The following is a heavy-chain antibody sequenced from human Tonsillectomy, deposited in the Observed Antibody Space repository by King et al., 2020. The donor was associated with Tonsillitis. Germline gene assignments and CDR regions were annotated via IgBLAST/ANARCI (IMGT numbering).Heavy chain of an antibody. J-gene: IGHJ6*02. D-gene: IGHD5-12*01. CDR3: ARDREYRCGYVSHYGMDV. Sequence: VQLQESGPGLVKPSETLSLTCTVSGASISSYFWSWIRQPPGKGLEWIGYMSYSGNSNYNPSLKSRVTISVDTSKNQFSLNLTSVTAADTAVYYCARDREYRCGYVSHYGMDVWGQGTTATVSS. V-gene: IGHV4-59*01. CDR1: GASISSYF. CDR2: MSYSGNS.